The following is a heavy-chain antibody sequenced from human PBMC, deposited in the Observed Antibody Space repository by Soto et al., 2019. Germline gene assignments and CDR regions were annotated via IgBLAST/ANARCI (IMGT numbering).Heavy chain of an antibody. CDR3: ARLGLGSSYHNY. CDR1: GGSISSYY. Sequence: SETLSLTCTVSGGSISSYYWSWIRQPPGKGLEWIAYTYYSGSTNYNPSLKSRVTISVDTSKNQFSLKLNFVTAADTAVYYCARLGLGSSYHNYWGRGTLVTVSS. J-gene: IGHJ4*02. V-gene: IGHV4-59*08. CDR2: TYYSGST. D-gene: IGHD5-18*01.